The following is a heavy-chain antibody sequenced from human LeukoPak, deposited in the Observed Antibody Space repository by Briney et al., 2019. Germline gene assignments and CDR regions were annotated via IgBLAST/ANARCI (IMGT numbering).Heavy chain of an antibody. CDR2: ISAYNGNT. CDR3: ARERDPGRCGGDCYLDY. V-gene: IGHV1-18*01. D-gene: IGHD2-21*02. CDR1: GYTFTSYG. J-gene: IGHJ4*02. Sequence: ASVKVSCKASGYTFTSYGISWVRQAPGQGLEWMGWISAYNGNTNYAQKLQGRVTMTTDTSTSTAYMELRSLRSDDTAVYYCARERDPGRCGGDCYLDYWGQGTLVTVSS.